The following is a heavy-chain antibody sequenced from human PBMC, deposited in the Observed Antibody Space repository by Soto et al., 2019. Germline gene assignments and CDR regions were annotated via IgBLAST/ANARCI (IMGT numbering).Heavy chain of an antibody. CDR1: GFTFSSYS. D-gene: IGHD6-19*01. CDR2: ISSSSSYI. CDR3: ASDPGQWLVTQREPFDY. J-gene: IGHJ4*02. Sequence: GGSLRLSCAASGFTFSSYSMNWVRQAPGKGLEWVSSISSSSSYIYYADSVKGRFTISRDNAKNSLYLQMNSLRAEDTAVDYCASDPGQWLVTQREPFDYWGQGTLVTVSS. V-gene: IGHV3-21*01.